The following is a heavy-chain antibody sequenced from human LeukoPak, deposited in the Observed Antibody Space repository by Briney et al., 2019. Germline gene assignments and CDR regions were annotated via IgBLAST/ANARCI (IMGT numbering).Heavy chain of an antibody. CDR3: ARQSGAFDI. V-gene: IGHV4-30-2*01. CDR1: GGSISSGGYY. CDR2: IYHSGST. J-gene: IGHJ3*02. Sequence: SETLSLTCTVSGGSISSGGYYWSSLRQPPGTGLEWIGYIYHSGSTYYNPSLKSRVTISVDRSKNQFSLKLSSVTAADTAVYYCARQSGAFDIWGQGTMVTVSS.